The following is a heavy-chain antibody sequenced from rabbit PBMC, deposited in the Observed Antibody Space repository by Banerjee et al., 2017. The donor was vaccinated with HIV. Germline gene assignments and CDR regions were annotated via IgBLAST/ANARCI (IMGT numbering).Heavy chain of an antibody. Sequence: QSLEESGGDLVKPGASLTLTCTASGFDLSSYYYMCWVRQAPGKGLEWIACIYTGSGSTYYASWAKGRFTISKPSSTTVTLQMTSLTGADTATYFCTRGDFCFNLWGQGTLVTVS. CDR1: GFDLSSYYY. CDR2: IYTGSGST. D-gene: IGHD4-2*01. J-gene: IGHJ4*01. CDR3: TRGDFCFNL. V-gene: IGHV1S40*01.